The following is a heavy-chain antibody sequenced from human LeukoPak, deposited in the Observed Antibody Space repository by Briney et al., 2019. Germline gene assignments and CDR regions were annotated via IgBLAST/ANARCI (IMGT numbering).Heavy chain of an antibody. V-gene: IGHV3-21*06. D-gene: IGHD2-15*01. J-gene: IGHJ4*02. CDR3: ARGPISVVAALGIFDY. CDR1: GFTFSSYS. CDR2: ISSSSSYI. Sequence: GGSPRLSCAASGFTFSSYSMNWVRQAPGKGLEWVSSISSSSSYIYYADSVKGRFTFSRDNAKNSLYLQMNSLRAEDTAMYYCARGPISVVAALGIFDYWGQGTLVTVSS.